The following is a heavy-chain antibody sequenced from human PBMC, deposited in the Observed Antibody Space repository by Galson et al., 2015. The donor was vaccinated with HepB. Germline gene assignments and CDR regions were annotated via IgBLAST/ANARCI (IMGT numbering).Heavy chain of an antibody. CDR2: INPNSGGT. D-gene: IGHD1-1*01. J-gene: IGHJ4*02. V-gene: IGHV1-2*04. CDR1: GYTFTGYY. CDR3: ARSPVASTTGKNYFDY. Sequence: SVKVSCKASGYTFTGYYMHWVRQAPGQGLEWMGWINPNSGGTNYAQKFQGWVTMTRDTSISTAYMELSRLRSDDTAVYCCARSPVASTTGKNYFDYWGQGTLVTVSS.